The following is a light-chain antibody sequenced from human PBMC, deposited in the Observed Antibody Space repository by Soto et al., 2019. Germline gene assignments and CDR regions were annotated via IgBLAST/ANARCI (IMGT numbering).Light chain of an antibody. CDR2: EVS. V-gene: IGLV2-14*01. Sequence: QSALTQPASVSGSPGESITVSCSGSISDIGSHNYVSWYQQHPGKAPKLIIFEVSYRPSGVSNRFSGSKSGNTASLTISGLRPEDEADYYCISYTTSSTYVFGTGTKVTVL. CDR3: ISYTTSSTYV. CDR1: ISDIGSHNY. J-gene: IGLJ1*01.